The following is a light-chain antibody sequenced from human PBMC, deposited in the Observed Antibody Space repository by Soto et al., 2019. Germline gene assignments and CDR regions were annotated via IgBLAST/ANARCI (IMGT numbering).Light chain of an antibody. CDR1: QSVGSNY. V-gene: IGKV3-20*01. CDR3: QQYGTPRSVT. CDR2: GAS. Sequence: EIVLTQSPGTLSLSPGERATLYCRASQSVGSNYLAWYQQKPGQAPRVLIYGASSRATGIPDRFSGSGSGADFTLTISRLEPEDFAVYYCQQYGTPRSVTFGQGTRLDI. J-gene: IGKJ5*01.